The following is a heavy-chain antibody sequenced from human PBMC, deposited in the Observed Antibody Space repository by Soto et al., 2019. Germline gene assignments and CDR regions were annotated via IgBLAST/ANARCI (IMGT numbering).Heavy chain of an antibody. CDR1: GGSISSSSYY. Sequence: SETLSLTCTVSGGSISSSSYYWGWIRQPPGKGKEWIGSIYYRGNTYYNPSLKSRVTISVDTSKNKFSLKLSSVTAADTSVYYFAREGGGYCSGGSCQVDYWGQGTLVT. J-gene: IGHJ4*02. CDR3: AREGGGYCSGGSCQVDY. CDR2: IYYRGNT. D-gene: IGHD2-15*01. V-gene: IGHV4-39*02.